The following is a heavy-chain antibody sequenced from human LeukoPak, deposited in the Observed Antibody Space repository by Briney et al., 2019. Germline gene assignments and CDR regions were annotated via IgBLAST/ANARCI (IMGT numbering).Heavy chain of an antibody. CDR1: GGSITGHH. CDR2: IFYSGTT. Sequence: SETLSLTCTVSGGSITGHHWSWIRQAPGKGLEWIGNIFYSGTTNYSPSLKSRATMSVDTSKKQFSLRLISVTAADTAVYYCVSGRWSGYYFDTWGQGTRVTVSS. J-gene: IGHJ4*02. CDR3: VSGRWSGYYFDT. V-gene: IGHV4-59*11. D-gene: IGHD3-3*01.